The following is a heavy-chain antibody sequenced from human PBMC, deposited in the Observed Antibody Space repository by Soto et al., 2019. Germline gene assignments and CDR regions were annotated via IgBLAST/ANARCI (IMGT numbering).Heavy chain of an antibody. CDR3: ARDRCSGGSCYSFFDAFDI. Sequence: SVKVSCKASGGTFSSYTSSWVRQAPGQGLEWMGRIIPILGIANYAQKFQGRVTITADKSTSTAYMELSSLRSEDTAVYYCARDRCSGGSCYSFFDAFDIWGQGTMVTVSS. CDR2: IIPILGIA. D-gene: IGHD2-15*01. V-gene: IGHV1-69*04. CDR1: GGTFSSYT. J-gene: IGHJ3*02.